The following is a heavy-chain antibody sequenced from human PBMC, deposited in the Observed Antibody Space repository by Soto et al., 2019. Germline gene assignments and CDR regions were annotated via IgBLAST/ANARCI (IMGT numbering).Heavy chain of an antibody. D-gene: IGHD3-16*01. CDR2: IYWDDYK. V-gene: IGHV2-5*02. J-gene: IGHJ4*02. CDR3: VHKGGGDRILDY. Sequence: QITLKESGPALVKPTQTLTLTCTFSGFSLSTSGVGVGWIRQPPGEALEWLALIYWDDYKHFSPSLESRLTITKDPSKNQVVLTLTNMDPVETATYYCVHKGGGDRILDYWGQGTLVTVSS. CDR1: GFSLSTSGVG.